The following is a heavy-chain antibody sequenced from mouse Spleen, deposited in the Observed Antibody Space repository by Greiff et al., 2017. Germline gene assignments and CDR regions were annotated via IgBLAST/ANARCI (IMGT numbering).Heavy chain of an antibody. CDR2: IYPSDSET. V-gene: IGHV1-61*01. J-gene: IGHJ2*01. CDR3: ARSDYYGSSHYFDY. Sequence: QVQLQQPGAELVRPGSSVKLSCKASGYTFTSYWMDWVKQRPGQGLEWIGNIYPSDSETHYNQKFKDKATLTVDKSSSTAYMQLSSLTSEDSAVYYCARSDYYGSSHYFDYGGQGTTLTVSS. CDR1: GYTFTSYW. D-gene: IGHD1-1*01.